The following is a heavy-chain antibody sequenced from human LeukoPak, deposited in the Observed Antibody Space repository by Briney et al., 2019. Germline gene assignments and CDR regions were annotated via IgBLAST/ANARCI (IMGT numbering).Heavy chain of an antibody. V-gene: IGHV3-21*01. D-gene: IGHD6-13*01. CDR2: ISSSSRNI. J-gene: IGHJ4*02. CDR3: AKNIAAAVN. Sequence: KPGGSLRLSCAASGFTFSSYSMNWVREAPGKGLVGVSSISSSSRNILYADSVKRRYTISRDNAKNSLYLHMKSLRAGDRAVYYCAKNIAAAVNWGQGTLVTVSS. CDR1: GFTFSSYS.